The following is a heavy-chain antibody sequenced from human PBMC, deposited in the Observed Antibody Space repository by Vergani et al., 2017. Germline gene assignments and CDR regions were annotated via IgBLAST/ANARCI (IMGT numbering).Heavy chain of an antibody. CDR3: ARGQDYGGNSGGWFDP. CDR2: IRSADTNT. J-gene: IGHJ5*02. CDR1: GFTFSSSS. Sequence: EVQLVESGGGLVQPGGSLRLSCAASGFTFSSSSMHWVRQAPGKGLEWVSAIRSADTNTYYADSVEGRFAISRDNAKTSLYLQMNSLRVEDTAVYYCARGQDYGGNSGGWFDPWGQGTLVTVSS. D-gene: IGHD4-23*01. V-gene: IGHV3-48*01.